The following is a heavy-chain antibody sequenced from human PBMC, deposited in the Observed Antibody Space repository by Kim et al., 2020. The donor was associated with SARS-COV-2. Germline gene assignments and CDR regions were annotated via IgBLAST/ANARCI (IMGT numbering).Heavy chain of an antibody. CDR2: ISGSGGST. J-gene: IGHJ3*02. V-gene: IGHV3-23*01. CDR3: AKDYYDILTGSSSYACDI. Sequence: GGSLRLSCAASGFTFSSYAMSWVRQAPGKGLEWVSAISGSGGSTYYADSVKGRFTLSRDNSKNTLYLQMNRPRAEDTAVSYCAKDYYDILTGSSSYACDIWGQGTMVSLSS. D-gene: IGHD3-9*01. CDR1: GFTFSSYA.